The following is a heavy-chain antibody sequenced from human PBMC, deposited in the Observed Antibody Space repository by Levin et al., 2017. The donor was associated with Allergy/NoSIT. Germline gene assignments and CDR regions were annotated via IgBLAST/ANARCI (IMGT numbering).Heavy chain of an antibody. CDR1: GFTFSSYW. CDR3: ARVSGTRIFGVVRVSGGDNWFDP. Sequence: GGSLRLSCAASGFTFSSYWMSWVRQAPGKGLEWVANIKQDGSEKYYVDSVKGRFTISRDNAKNSLYLQMNSLRAEDTAVYYCARVSGTRIFGVVRVSGGDNWFDPWGQGTLVTVSS. V-gene: IGHV3-7*01. D-gene: IGHD3-3*01. CDR2: IKQDGSEK. J-gene: IGHJ5*02.